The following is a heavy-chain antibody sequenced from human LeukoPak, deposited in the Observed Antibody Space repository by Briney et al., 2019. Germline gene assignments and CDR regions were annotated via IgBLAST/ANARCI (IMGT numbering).Heavy chain of an antibody. Sequence: ASVKVSCTASGFIFTKYDINWVRQASGQRLEWMGWMNPNPGSTGYAQTFQGRVTMTRDTATSTAYMELRGLRSEDTAVYYCVRDGEGVAISVNYWFDPWGQGTLVTVSS. V-gene: IGHV1-8*01. J-gene: IGHJ5*02. CDR2: MNPNPGST. D-gene: IGHD3-10*01. CDR1: GFIFTKYD. CDR3: VRDGEGVAISVNYWFDP.